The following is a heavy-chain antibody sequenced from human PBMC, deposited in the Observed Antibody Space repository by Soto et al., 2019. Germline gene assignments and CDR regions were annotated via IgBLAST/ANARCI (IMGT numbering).Heavy chain of an antibody. J-gene: IGHJ3*02. V-gene: IGHV4-59*01. CDR2: IYYSGST. CDR1: GGSISSYY. Sequence: SETLSLTCTVSGGSISSYYWSWIRQPPGKGLEWIGYIYYSGSTNYNPSLKSRVTISVDTSKNQFSLKLSSVTAADTAVYYCARSYIVATISGDAFDIWGQGTMVTVSS. D-gene: IGHD5-12*01. CDR3: ARSYIVATISGDAFDI.